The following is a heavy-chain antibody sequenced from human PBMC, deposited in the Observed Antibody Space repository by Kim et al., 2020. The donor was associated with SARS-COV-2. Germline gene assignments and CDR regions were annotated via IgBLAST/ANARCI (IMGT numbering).Heavy chain of an antibody. J-gene: IGHJ6*02. V-gene: IGHV3-43*01. CDR3: AKSSYYYYYGMDV. D-gene: IGHD6-13*01. Sequence: YADSVKGRFTISRDNSNNSLYLQMNSLRTEDTALYYCAKSSYYYYYGMDVWGQGTTVTVSS.